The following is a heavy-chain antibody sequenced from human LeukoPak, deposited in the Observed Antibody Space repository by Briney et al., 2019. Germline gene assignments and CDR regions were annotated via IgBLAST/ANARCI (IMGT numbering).Heavy chain of an antibody. CDR1: GGTFSRYA. J-gene: IGHJ4*02. Sequence: SVKVSCKASGGTFSRYAISWVRQAPGQGLEWMGGIIPIFGTANYAQKFQGRVTITADESTSTAYMELSSLRSEDTAVYYCARGAPGYSAGADYFDYWGQGTLLTVSS. V-gene: IGHV1-69*01. CDR3: ARGAPGYSAGADYFDY. CDR2: IIPIFGTA. D-gene: IGHD5-18*01.